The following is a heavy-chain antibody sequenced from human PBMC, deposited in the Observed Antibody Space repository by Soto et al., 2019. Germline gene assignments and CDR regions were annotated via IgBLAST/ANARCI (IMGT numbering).Heavy chain of an antibody. J-gene: IGHJ4*01. D-gene: IGHD3-10*01. V-gene: IGHV3-23*01. CDR1: GFTFSSYS. CDR2: ISGSGGST. CDR3: AKDRITIVRGVLYF. Sequence: PGGLLRLTCAASGFTFSSYSMSWVRQAPGKGLEWVSAISGSGGSTYYADSVKGRFTISRDNSKNTLYLQMNSLRAEDTAVYYCAKDRITIVRGVLYFWGQGTLVTVSS.